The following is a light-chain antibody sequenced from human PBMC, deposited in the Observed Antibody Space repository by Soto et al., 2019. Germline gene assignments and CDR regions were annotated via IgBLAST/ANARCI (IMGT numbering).Light chain of an antibody. CDR2: EVS. J-gene: IGLJ1*01. V-gene: IGLV2-14*01. Sequence: QSVLTQSASVSGSPGQSITISCTGTSSDVGVYTHVSWYQQHPGKAPKLIIYEVSNRPSGVSNRFSGSKSGNTASLTISGLQAEDEADYYCSSYTSSRTYVFGTGTKVTVL. CDR1: SSDVGVYTH. CDR3: SSYTSSRTYV.